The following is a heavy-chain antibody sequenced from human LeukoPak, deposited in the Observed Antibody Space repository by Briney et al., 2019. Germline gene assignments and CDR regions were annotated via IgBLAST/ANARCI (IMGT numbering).Heavy chain of an antibody. CDR3: AVRGGAVALDY. CDR2: IYHSGST. J-gene: IGHJ4*02. V-gene: IGHV4-4*02. Sequence: SETLSLTCAVSGGSISSSNWWTWVRQPPGKGLEWIGEIYHSGSTNYNPSLKSRVTISVDKSNNQFSLKLSSVTAADTAMYYGAVRGGAVALDYWGQGTLVTVSS. CDR1: GGSISSSNW. D-gene: IGHD6-19*01.